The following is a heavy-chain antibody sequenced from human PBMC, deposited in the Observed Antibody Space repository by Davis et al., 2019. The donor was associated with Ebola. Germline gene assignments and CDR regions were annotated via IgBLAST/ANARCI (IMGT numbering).Heavy chain of an antibody. D-gene: IGHD5-18*01. CDR2: IYPGDSDT. CDR3: ARHSDTAMVPSEAFDI. V-gene: IGHV5-51*01. CDR1: GFSFTSHW. Sequence: GGSLRLSCKTSGFSFTSHWIAWVRQMPGKGLEWMGLIYPGDSDTRYSPSFQGQVTISADKSISTAYLQWSSLKASDTAMYYCARHSDTAMVPSEAFDIWGQGTMVTVSS. J-gene: IGHJ3*02.